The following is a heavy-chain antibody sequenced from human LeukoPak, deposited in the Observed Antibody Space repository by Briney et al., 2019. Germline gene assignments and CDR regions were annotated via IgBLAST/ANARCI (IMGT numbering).Heavy chain of an antibody. J-gene: IGHJ5*02. CDR3: ARDSGTTGEVKFDP. V-gene: IGHV4-38-2*02. D-gene: IGHD1-7*01. CDR2: MYHSGST. CDR1: DYSISSGYY. Sequence: SETLSLTCSVSDYSISSGYYWGWIRQPPGKGLEWIGAMYHSGSTYYNPSLESRVTMSLDTSKNHFSLKLRSVTAADTAVYYCARDSGTTGEVKFDPWGQGTLVTVSS.